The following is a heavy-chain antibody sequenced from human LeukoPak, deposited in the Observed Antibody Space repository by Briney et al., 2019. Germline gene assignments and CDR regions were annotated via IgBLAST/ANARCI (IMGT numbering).Heavy chain of an antibody. Sequence: QSGGSLRLSCAASGFTFSSYAMSWVRQAAGKGLEWVSAISGSGGSTYYADSVKGRFTISRDNSKNTLYLQMNSLRAEDTAVYYCAKDGQTSYYGSGSYYEHWGQGTLVTVSS. CDR3: AKDGQTSYYGSGSYYEH. CDR2: ISGSGGST. V-gene: IGHV3-23*01. D-gene: IGHD3-10*01. J-gene: IGHJ1*01. CDR1: GFTFSSYA.